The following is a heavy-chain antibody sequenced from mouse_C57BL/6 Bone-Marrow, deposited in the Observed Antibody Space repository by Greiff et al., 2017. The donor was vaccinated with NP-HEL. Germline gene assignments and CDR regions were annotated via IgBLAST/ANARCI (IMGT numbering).Heavy chain of an antibody. Sequence: VQLQQSGAELVRPGTSVKMSCKASGYTFTNYWIGWAKQRPGHGLEWIGDIYPGGGYTNYNEKFKGKATLTADKSSSTAYMQVSSLTSEDSAIYYCARYGSGSYYFDYWGQGTTLTVSS. V-gene: IGHV1-63*01. D-gene: IGHD3-2*02. J-gene: IGHJ2*01. CDR1: GYTFTNYW. CDR3: ARYGSGSYYFDY. CDR2: IYPGGGYT.